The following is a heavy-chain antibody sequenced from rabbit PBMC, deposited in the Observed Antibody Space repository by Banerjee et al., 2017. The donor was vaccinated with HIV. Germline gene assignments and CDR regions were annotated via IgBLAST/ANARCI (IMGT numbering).Heavy chain of an antibody. CDR1: GFSFNIKY. CDR2: IYSGSSGKT. J-gene: IGHJ6*01. D-gene: IGHD6-1*01. Sequence: QEQLEESGGDLVKPGASLTLTCTASGFSFNIKYICWVRQAPGKGLEWIACIYSGSSGKTYYANWAKGRFTISKTSSTTVTLEMTSLTAADTATYFCARGGYVGYGYDLDLWGPGTLVTVS. V-gene: IGHV1S45*01. CDR3: ARGGYVGYGYDLDL.